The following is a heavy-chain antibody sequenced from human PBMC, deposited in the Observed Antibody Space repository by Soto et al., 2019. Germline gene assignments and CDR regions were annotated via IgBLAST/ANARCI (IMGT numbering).Heavy chain of an antibody. Sequence: PSATLSLTCTVSGGSIDSYYWSWIRQSAGKGLEWIGRIYSSGSTNYNPSLNSRVTMSVDTSKNQFSLRLSSVTAADTAVYYCARDRGDYGSADYWGQGTLVTVSS. D-gene: IGHD3-10*01. J-gene: IGHJ4*02. CDR2: IYSSGST. CDR3: ARDRGDYGSADY. CDR1: GGSIDSYY. V-gene: IGHV4-4*07.